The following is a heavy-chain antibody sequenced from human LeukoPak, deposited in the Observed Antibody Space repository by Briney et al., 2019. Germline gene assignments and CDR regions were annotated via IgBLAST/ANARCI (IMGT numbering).Heavy chain of an antibody. CDR2: VSCSRTTT. J-gene: IGHJ4*02. CDR3: AREGYTGPFDC. CDR1: GFTPGFTFGNYA. Sequence: GGSLRLSCAASGFTPGFTFGNYATSWVRQAPGKWLDWVSGVSCSRTTTYYADSVKGRFNITRDNSKNTLYLQMNSLRAEDTAVYYCAREGYTGPFDCWGQGTLVTVSS. V-gene: IGHV3-23*01. D-gene: IGHD5-18*01.